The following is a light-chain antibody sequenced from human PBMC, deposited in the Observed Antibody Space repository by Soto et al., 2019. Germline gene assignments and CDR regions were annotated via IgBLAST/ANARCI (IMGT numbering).Light chain of an antibody. Sequence: ETVMTQSPATLSVSPGERATLSCRASQSLNSNLAWYQQKPGQAPRLLIDGASDRATGIPDRFSGSGYGTEFTLSISSLQSEDFAVYYYQQYNTLPWTLGQGTKVEIK. CDR3: QQYNTLPWT. J-gene: IGKJ1*01. V-gene: IGKV3-15*01. CDR2: GAS. CDR1: QSLNSN.